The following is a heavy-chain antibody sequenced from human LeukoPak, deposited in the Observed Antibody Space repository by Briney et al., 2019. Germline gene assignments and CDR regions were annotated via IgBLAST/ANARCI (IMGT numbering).Heavy chain of an antibody. D-gene: IGHD6-6*01. CDR1: GYTFTRYD. CDR3: ARVTTQKGGSSPNY. Sequence: ASVKVSCKASGYTFTRYDIHWVRQATGQGLEWMGWMNPNSGNTGYAQKFQGRVTITRNTSISTAYMELSSLRSEDTAVYYCARVTTQKGGSSPNYWGQGTLVTVSS. V-gene: IGHV1-8*03. CDR2: MNPNSGNT. J-gene: IGHJ4*02.